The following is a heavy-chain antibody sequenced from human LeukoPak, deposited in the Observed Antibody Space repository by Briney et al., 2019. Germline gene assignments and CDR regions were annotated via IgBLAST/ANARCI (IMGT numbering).Heavy chain of an antibody. V-gene: IGHV1-69*13. CDR2: IIPIFGTA. CDR3: ARGAGYNYAIFDY. Sequence: SVKVSCKASGYTFTSYGISWVRQAPGQGLEWMGGIIPIFGTANYAQKFQGRVTITADESTSTAYMELSSLRSEDTAVYYCARGAGYNYAIFDYWGQGTLVTVSS. J-gene: IGHJ4*02. CDR1: GYTFTSYG. D-gene: IGHD5-24*01.